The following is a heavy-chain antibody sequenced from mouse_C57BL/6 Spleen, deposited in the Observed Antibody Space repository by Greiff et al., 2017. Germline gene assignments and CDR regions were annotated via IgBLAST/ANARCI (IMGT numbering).Heavy chain of an antibody. V-gene: IGHV1-80*01. CDR3: ARSDYYTKDDWYFDV. CDR2: IYPGDGDT. Sequence: QVQLKQSGAELVKPGASVKISCKASGYAFSSYWMNWVKQRPGKGLEWIGQIYPGDGDTNYNGKFKGKATLTADKSSSTAYMQLSSLTSEDSAVYFGARSDYYTKDDWYFDVWGTGTTVTVSS. D-gene: IGHD2-12*01. CDR1: GYAFSSYW. J-gene: IGHJ1*03.